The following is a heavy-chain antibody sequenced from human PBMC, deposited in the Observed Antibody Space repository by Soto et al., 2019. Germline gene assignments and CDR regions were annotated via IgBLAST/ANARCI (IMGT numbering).Heavy chain of an antibody. CDR2: ISYDGSNK. V-gene: IGHV3-30*18. Sequence: QVQLVESGGGVVQPGRSLRLSCAASGFTFSSYGMHWVRQAPGKGLEWVAVISYDGSNKYYADSVKGRFTISRDNSNNALYLKMNGGGAEDAVVYYCAKDSGVGFRRGPVESWAQGTLFTLSS. J-gene: IGHJ4*02. D-gene: IGHD1-26*01. CDR1: GFTFSSYG. CDR3: AKDSGVGFRRGPVES.